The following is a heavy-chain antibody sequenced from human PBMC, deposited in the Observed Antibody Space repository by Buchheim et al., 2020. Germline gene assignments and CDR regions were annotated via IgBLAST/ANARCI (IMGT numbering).Heavy chain of an antibody. CDR1: GSTFSRNG. Sequence: QVQLVESGGGVVQPGRSLRLSCAASGSTFSRNGMHWVRQAPGKGLEWVAVVSYDGDKKYYVDSVKGRFTISRDNSKNTVYLQMNSLRAEDTAVYYCAKDVRSEAAAMDSWGQGT. V-gene: IGHV3-30*18. J-gene: IGHJ4*02. CDR3: AKDVRSEAAAMDS. D-gene: IGHD6-13*01. CDR2: VSYDGDKK.